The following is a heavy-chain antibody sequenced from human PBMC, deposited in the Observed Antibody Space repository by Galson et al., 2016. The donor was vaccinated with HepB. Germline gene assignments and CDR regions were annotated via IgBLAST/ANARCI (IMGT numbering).Heavy chain of an antibody. V-gene: IGHV5-10-1*01. D-gene: IGHD2-21*01. Sequence: QSGAEVKKPGESLKISCKASGYNFNNYWISWVRQMPGKGLEWMGRIDPTDSYTNYSPSFQGRVTISADKSISTAYLQWSSLKASDTAMYYCARRHRNYYYGMDVWGQGTTVTVSS. CDR2: IDPTDSYT. CDR3: ARRHRNYYYGMDV. CDR1: GYNFNNYW. J-gene: IGHJ6*02.